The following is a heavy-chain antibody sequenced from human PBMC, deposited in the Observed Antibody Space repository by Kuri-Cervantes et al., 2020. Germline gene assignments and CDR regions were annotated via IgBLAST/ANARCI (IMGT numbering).Heavy chain of an antibody. CDR2: ISAYNGNT. Sequence: ASVKVSCKASGGTFSSYAISWVRQAPGQGLEWMGWISAYNGNTNYAQKLQGRVTMTTDTSTSTAYMELRSLRSDDTAVYYCARVRRGYVVTYYYYMDVWGKGTTVTVSS. D-gene: IGHD2-21*02. CDR1: GGTFSSYA. CDR3: ARVRRGYVVTYYYYMDV. J-gene: IGHJ6*03. V-gene: IGHV1-18*01.